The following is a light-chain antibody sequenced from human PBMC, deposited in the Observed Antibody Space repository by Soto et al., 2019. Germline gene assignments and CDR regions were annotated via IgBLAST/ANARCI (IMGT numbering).Light chain of an antibody. Sequence: DIVLTQSPATLTLSPGETSTVSCRASQSVSSYLAWYQQKPGQAPRLLIYDASNRATGIPARFSGSGSGTDFTLSISSLEPEDFAVYYCQQRSNWPGTFGQGTRLEI. CDR3: QQRSNWPGT. V-gene: IGKV3-11*01. CDR1: QSVSSY. J-gene: IGKJ5*01. CDR2: DAS.